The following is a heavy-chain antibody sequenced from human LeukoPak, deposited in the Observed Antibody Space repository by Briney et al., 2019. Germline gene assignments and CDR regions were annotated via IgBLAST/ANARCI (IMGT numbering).Heavy chain of an antibody. V-gene: IGHV4-39*01. CDR2: IYYSGNT. Sequence: GSLRLSCAASGFIFSSYNLNWVRQPPGKGLEWIGSIYYSGNTYYNASLKSQVSISIDTSKNQFSLRLTSVTAADTAVYYCARQTGSGLFILPGGQGTLVTVSS. D-gene: IGHD3/OR15-3a*01. J-gene: IGHJ4*02. CDR3: ARQTGSGLFILP. CDR1: GFIFSSYN.